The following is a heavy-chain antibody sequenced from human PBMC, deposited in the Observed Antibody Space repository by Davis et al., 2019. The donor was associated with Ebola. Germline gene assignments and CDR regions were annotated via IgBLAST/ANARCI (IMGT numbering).Heavy chain of an antibody. J-gene: IGHJ6*02. V-gene: IGHV4-39*07. CDR2: INHSGST. CDR3: ARRDGSSGWYNYYGMDV. CDR1: GGSTSSSSYY. D-gene: IGHD6-19*01. Sequence: SETLSLTCTVSGGSTSSSSYYWSWTRQPPGKGLEWIGEINHSGSTNYNPSLKSRVTISVDTSKNQFSLKLSSVTAADTAVYYCARRDGSSGWYNYYGMDVWGQGTTVTVSS.